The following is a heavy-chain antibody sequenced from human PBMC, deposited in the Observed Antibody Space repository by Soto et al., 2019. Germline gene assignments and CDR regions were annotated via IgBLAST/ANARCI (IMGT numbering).Heavy chain of an antibody. Sequence: SETLSLTCTVSGGSISSGGYSWSWIRQPPGKGLEWIGYIYHSGSTYYNPSLKSRVTISVDRSKNQFSLKLSSVTAAVSAVYYCARLGAYFQSLDPWGPGTLVTVSS. J-gene: IGHJ5*02. CDR3: ARLGAYFQSLDP. D-gene: IGHD3-10*01. CDR2: IYHSGST. CDR1: GGSISSGGYS. V-gene: IGHV4-30-2*01.